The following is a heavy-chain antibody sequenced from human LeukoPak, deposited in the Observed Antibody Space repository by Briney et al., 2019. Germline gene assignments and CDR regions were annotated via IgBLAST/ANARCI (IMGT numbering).Heavy chain of an antibody. CDR1: GGSISSYY. CDR2: IYYSGST. D-gene: IGHD6-13*01. Sequence: SEILSLTCTVSGGSISSYYWSWIRQPPGKGLEWIGYIYYSGSTNYNPSLKSRVTISVDTSKNQFSLKLSPVTAADTAVYYCARSAGYSSSWYGKQNWFDPWGQGTLVTVSS. CDR3: ARSAGYSSSWYGKQNWFDP. J-gene: IGHJ5*02. V-gene: IGHV4-59*01.